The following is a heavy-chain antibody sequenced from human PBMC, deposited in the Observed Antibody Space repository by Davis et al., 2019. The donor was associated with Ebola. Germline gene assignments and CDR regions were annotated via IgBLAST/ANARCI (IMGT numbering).Heavy chain of an antibody. CDR2: ISPFSGNT. D-gene: IGHD2-8*01. CDR3: AKRRDNGGNYFDH. CDR1: GYSFPNHD. V-gene: IGHV1-18*04. J-gene: IGHJ4*02. Sequence: ASVKVSCKASGYSFPNHDISWVRQAPGQGLEWMGWISPFSGNTLYAQNLQDRVTMTRDTSTTTVYMELRNLRPDDTAVYYCAKRRDNGGNYFDHWGQGTLVTVSS.